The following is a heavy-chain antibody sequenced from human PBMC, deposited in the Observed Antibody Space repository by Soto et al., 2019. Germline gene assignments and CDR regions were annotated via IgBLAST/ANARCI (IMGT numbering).Heavy chain of an antibody. CDR2: VNDSGNI. J-gene: IGHJ6*03. Sequence: SETLSLTCAVYGGSFSGYQWTWIRQTPEMGLEWIGEVNDSGNINYNPSLKSRVTILVDTAKKQISLRLSSVTAADTAVYYCARGLILWFGELSRRGGYYYYMDXWGKGTTVTVSS. V-gene: IGHV4-34*01. CDR3: ARGLILWFGELSRRGGYYYYMDX. CDR1: GGSFSGYQ. D-gene: IGHD3-10*01.